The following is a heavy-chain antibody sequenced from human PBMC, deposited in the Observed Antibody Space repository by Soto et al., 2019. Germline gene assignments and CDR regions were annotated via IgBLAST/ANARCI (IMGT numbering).Heavy chain of an antibody. CDR2: INPSGGST. CDR3: ARVRRSSGYYYGY. J-gene: IGHJ4*02. Sequence: XSVKVSCTASGYPFTSYYMHWVRQAPGQGLEWMGIINPSGGSTSYAQKFQGRVTMTRDTSTSTVYMELSSLRSEDTAVYYCARVRRSSGYYYGYCGQRTPVTVSS. V-gene: IGHV1-46*01. CDR1: GYPFTSYY. D-gene: IGHD3-22*01.